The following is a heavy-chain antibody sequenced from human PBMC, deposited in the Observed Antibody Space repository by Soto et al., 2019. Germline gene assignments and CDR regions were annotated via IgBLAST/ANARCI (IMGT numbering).Heavy chain of an antibody. Sequence: ASVKVSCKASGYTFTSYGISWVRQAPGQGLEWMGWISAYNGNTNYAQKLQGRVTMTTDTSTSTAYMELRSLRSDDTAVYYCARFYCSSTSCQGWFDPWGQGTLVTVSS. CDR1: GYTFTSYG. CDR2: ISAYNGNT. J-gene: IGHJ5*02. D-gene: IGHD2-2*01. CDR3: ARFYCSSTSCQGWFDP. V-gene: IGHV1-18*04.